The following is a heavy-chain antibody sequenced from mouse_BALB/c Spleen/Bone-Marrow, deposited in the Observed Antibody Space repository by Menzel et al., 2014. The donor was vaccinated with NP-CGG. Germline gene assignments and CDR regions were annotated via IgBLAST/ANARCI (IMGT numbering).Heavy chain of an antibody. CDR3: ARDYGTGAMDY. J-gene: IGHJ4*01. CDR2: IWGDGST. D-gene: IGHD1-1*01. Sequence: VKLVESGPGLVAPSQSLAIPCTVSGFSLTGYGVKWVRQPPGKGLEWLGEIWGDGSTDYNSALKSRLSISKDDSKSQVFLKMNSLQTDDAARYYCARDYGTGAMDYWGQGTSVTVSS. CDR1: GFSLTGYG. V-gene: IGHV2-6-7*01.